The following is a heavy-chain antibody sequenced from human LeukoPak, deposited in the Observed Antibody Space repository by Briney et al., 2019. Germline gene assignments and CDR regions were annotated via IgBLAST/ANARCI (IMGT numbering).Heavy chain of an antibody. Sequence: GASVKVSCKASGYTFTGYYMHWVRQAPGQGLEWMGRINPNSGGTNYAQKFQGRVTMTRDTSISTAYMELSRLRSDDTAVYYCARAGAAADPQFDFDYYYGMDVWGQGTTVTVSS. CDR1: GYTFTGYY. D-gene: IGHD6-13*01. V-gene: IGHV1-2*06. CDR2: INPNSGGT. CDR3: ARAGAAADPQFDFDYYYGMDV. J-gene: IGHJ6*02.